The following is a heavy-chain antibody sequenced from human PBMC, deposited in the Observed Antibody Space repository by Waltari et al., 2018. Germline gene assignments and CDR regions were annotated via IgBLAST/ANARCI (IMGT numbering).Heavy chain of an antibody. Sequence: EVQLVESGGGLIKPGGSMRLSVAALGFTVSSKYMSWVRQAPGKGLEWVSLIHSDGKTYYADSAKGRFTISRDNFKNTLYLQMNSLRAEDTAVYYCTSGWGFDPWGQGTLVTVSS. CDR3: TSGWGFDP. V-gene: IGHV3-53*01. J-gene: IGHJ5*02. CDR1: GFTVSSKY. CDR2: IHSDGKT. D-gene: IGHD6-19*01.